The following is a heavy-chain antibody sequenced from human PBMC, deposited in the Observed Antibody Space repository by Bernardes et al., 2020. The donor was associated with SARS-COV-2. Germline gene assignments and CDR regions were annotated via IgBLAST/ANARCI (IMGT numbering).Heavy chain of an antibody. CDR3: ARDLMGHSSSPNWFDP. D-gene: IGHD6-13*01. J-gene: IGHJ5*02. V-gene: IGHV3-21*01. CDR2: ISSSSSYI. Sequence: VGSLILSCAASGFTFSSYSMNWVRQAPGKGLEWVSSISSSSSYIYYADSVKGRFTISRDNAKNSLYLQMNSLRAEDTAVYYCARDLMGHSSSPNWFDPWGQGTMVTVSS. CDR1: GFTFSSYS.